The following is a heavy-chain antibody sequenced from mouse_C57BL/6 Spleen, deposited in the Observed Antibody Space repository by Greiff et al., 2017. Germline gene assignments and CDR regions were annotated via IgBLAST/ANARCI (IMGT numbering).Heavy chain of an antibody. J-gene: IGHJ2*01. V-gene: IGHV1-4*01. CDR1: GYTFTSYT. CDR3: ARGPHYYGSSYDYFDD. D-gene: IGHD1-1*01. Sequence: QVQLKQSGAELARPGASVKMSCKASGYTFTSYTMHWVKQRPGQGLEWIGYINPSSGYTKYNQKFKDKATLTADKSSSTAYMQLSSLTSEDAAVYYCARGPHYYGSSYDYFDDWGQGTTLTVSS. CDR2: INPSSGYT.